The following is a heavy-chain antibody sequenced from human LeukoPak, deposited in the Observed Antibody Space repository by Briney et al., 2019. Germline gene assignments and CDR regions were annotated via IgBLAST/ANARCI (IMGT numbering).Heavy chain of an antibody. D-gene: IGHD3-9*01. Sequence: GGSLRLSCAASGFTFSSYWMHWVRQAPGKGLVRVSRINSDGSSTSYADSVKGRFTISRDNSKNTLYLQMNSLRAEDTAVYYCARDFEGAFDIWGQGTMVTVSS. CDR2: INSDGSST. J-gene: IGHJ3*02. CDR1: GFTFSSYW. V-gene: IGHV3-74*01. CDR3: ARDFEGAFDI.